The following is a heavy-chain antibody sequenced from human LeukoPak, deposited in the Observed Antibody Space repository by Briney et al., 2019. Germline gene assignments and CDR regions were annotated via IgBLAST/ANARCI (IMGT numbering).Heavy chain of an antibody. Sequence: GGSLRLSCAASGFTFDDYAMHWVRQAPGKGLEWVSLISGDGGSTYYADSVKGRFTISRDNSKNSLFLQMNSLRTEDTAVYCCTSMSSRYSVYFECRGQGNLVTVSS. V-gene: IGHV3-43*02. D-gene: IGHD5/OR15-5a*01. CDR3: TSMSSRYSVYFEC. CDR2: ISGDGGST. J-gene: IGHJ4*02. CDR1: GFTFDDYA.